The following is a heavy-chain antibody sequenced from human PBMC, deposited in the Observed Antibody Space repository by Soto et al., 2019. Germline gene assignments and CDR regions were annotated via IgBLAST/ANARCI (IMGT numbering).Heavy chain of an antibody. V-gene: IGHV1-3*01. D-gene: IGHD6-19*01. CDR3: ARDNIAVAGHDAFDI. J-gene: IGHJ3*02. Sequence: GASVKVSCKASGYTFTSYAMHWVRQAPGQRLEWMGWINAGNGNTKYSQKFQGRVTITRDTSASTAYMELSSLRSEDTAVYYCARDNIAVAGHDAFDIWGQGTMVTVSS. CDR1: GYTFTSYA. CDR2: INAGNGNT.